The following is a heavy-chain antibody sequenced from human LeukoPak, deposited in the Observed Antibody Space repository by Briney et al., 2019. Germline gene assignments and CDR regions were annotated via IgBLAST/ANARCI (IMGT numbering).Heavy chain of an antibody. V-gene: IGHV1-8*01. CDR3: ARVVGEDQVLLWFGSPKPRFDY. D-gene: IGHD3-10*01. CDR2: MNPNSGNT. J-gene: IGHJ4*02. CDR1: GYTFTSYD. Sequence: ASVKVSCKASGYTFTSYDINWVRQATGQGLEWMGWMNPNSGNTGYAQKFQGRVTMTRNTSISTAYMELSSLRSEDTAVYYCARVVGEDQVLLWFGSPKPRFDYWGQGTLVTVSS.